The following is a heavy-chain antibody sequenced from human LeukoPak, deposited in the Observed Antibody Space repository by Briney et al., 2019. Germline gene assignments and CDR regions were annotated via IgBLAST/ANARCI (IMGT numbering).Heavy chain of an antibody. CDR2: ISGYNGKT. CDR1: GYTFPNYG. V-gene: IGHV1-18*04. CDR3: AREYGEGRVGTIPLAC. J-gene: IGHJ4*02. D-gene: IGHD5-12*01. Sequence: ASVMVYCNVSGYTFPNYGLTWVRQAPGQGLEWMAWISGYNGKTNYAQNLQGRVTMTTDTSMSTAYMDLRSLGSDDTAVYYCAREYGEGRVGTIPLACRGQGNLVTVSS.